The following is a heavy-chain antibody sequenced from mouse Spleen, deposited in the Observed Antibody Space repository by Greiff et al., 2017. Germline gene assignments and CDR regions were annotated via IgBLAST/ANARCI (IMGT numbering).Heavy chain of an antibody. J-gene: IGHJ3*01. CDR2: INSDGGST. D-gene: IGHD2-1*01. CDR3: ARHVLYGNHPWFAY. Sequence: EVKLVESGGGLVQPGESLKLSCQSNEYEFPSHDMSWVRKTPEKRLELVAAINSDGGSTYYPDTMERRFIISRDNTKRTLYLQMSRLRSEDTALYYCARHVLYGNHPWFAYWGQGTLVTVSA. CDR1: EYEFPSHD. V-gene: IGHV5-2*03.